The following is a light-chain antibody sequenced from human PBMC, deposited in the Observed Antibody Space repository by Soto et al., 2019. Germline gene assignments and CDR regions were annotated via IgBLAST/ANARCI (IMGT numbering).Light chain of an antibody. Sequence: DIQMTQSPSTLSASVGDRVTITCRASQSISSWLAWYQQKPGKAPKLLIYDASSLESGVPSRFSGSGSGTEFTLTISSLQPDDFATYYCQQSYSTRITFGQGTRLE. CDR1: QSISSW. V-gene: IGKV1-5*01. CDR3: QQSYSTRIT. J-gene: IGKJ5*01. CDR2: DAS.